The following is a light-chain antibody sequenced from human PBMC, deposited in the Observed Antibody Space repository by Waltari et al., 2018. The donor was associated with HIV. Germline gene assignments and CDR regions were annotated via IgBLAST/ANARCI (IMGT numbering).Light chain of an antibody. V-gene: IGLV2-23*01. Sequence: QSALTQPASVSGSPGQSVTISCTGTSSNVGGYNLVSWYQQPPDKAPKLGIFNANTRPSGIPFRFSASKTGNTASLTISGLQPEDEADYYCCSYMGGSTLVFGGGTKVIV. CDR1: SSNVGGYNL. CDR3: CSYMGGSTLV. CDR2: NAN. J-gene: IGLJ3*02.